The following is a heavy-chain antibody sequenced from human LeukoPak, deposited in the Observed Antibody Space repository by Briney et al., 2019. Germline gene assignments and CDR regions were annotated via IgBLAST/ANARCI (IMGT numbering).Heavy chain of an antibody. D-gene: IGHD6-13*01. J-gene: IGHJ6*03. CDR3: ATGEPAGIIYYYDYMDV. CDR1: GSFISSYF. V-gene: IGHV4-4*07. CDR2: SYTSGST. Sequence: SSMLSSSCTVAGSFISSYFWCLLRPPAGKGLWCIGSSYTSGSTYYAPSLKGRVTMSVDTSKNQFYLKMSTLTAADTAVYYCATGEPAGIIYYYDYMDVWGKGTMVIISS.